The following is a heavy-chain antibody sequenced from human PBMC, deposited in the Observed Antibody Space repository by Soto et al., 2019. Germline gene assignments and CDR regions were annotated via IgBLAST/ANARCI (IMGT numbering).Heavy chain of an antibody. D-gene: IGHD6-13*01. CDR2: ISYDGSNK. V-gene: IGHV3-30*03. Sequence: QVQLVESGGGVVQPGRSLRLSCATSGFTFSAYGMHWVRQAPGKGLEWVALISYDGSNKYYADSVKGRFTISRDNSKNTLFLQMNSLRPEDTAVSYCAAGQFFSDYWGQGTLVTVSS. CDR3: AAGQFFSDY. CDR1: GFTFSAYG. J-gene: IGHJ4*02.